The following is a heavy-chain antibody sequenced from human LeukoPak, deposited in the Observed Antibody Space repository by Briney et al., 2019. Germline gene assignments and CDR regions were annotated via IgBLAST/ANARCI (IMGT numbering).Heavy chain of an antibody. CDR1: GFTFSSYS. CDR3: ARVWIDCSSTSCYSDVVDY. V-gene: IGHV3-48*01. Sequence: GGALRLSCAASGFTFSSYSMNWVRQPPGKGLEWISYIASSSSSINYADSVKGRFTVSRDNSKNTLYLQMNSLRAEDTAVYYWARVWIDCSSTSCYSDVVDYWGQGTLVTVSS. J-gene: IGHJ4*02. D-gene: IGHD2-2*01. CDR2: IASSSSSI.